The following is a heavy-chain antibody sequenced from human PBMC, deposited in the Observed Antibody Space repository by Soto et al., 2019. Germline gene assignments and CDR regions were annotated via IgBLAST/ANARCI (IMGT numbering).Heavy chain of an antibody. D-gene: IGHD3-16*02. J-gene: IGHJ4*02. V-gene: IGHV4-59*01. CDR1: GGSISSYY. CDR2: IYYSGST. CDR3: AINSKVTYGGVIVPFDY. Sequence: SETLSLTCTVSGGSISSYYWSWIRQPPGKGLEWIGYIYYSGSTNYNPSLKSRVTISVDTSKNQFSLKLSSVTAADTAVYYCAINSKVTYGGVIVPFDYWGQGTLVTGSS.